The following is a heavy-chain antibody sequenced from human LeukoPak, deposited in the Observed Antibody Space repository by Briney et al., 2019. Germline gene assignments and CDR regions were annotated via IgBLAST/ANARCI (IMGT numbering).Heavy chain of an antibody. J-gene: IGHJ4*02. Sequence: PGRSLRLSCAASGFTFSTYVMHCVRQAPGKGLEGVAVIWYDGSNKYYIDSVRGRFTISRDNSRNTLYLQMNSLRAEDTAVYYCARGFDSGYDFGYWGQGTLVTVSS. CDR3: ARGFDSGYDFGY. V-gene: IGHV3-33*01. CDR1: GFTFSTYV. D-gene: IGHD5-12*01. CDR2: IWYDGSNK.